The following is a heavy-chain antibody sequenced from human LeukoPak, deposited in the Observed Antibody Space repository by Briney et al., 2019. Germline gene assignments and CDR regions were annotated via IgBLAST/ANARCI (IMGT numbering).Heavy chain of an antibody. D-gene: IGHD2-21*01. CDR1: RFTFNNYA. CDR2: LSNAGTYS. V-gene: IGHV3-30*04. CDR3: AREYCGGECYSGFDY. Sequence: PGRSLTLSCAASRFTFNNYAMHWVRQAPGKGLEWVALLSNAGTYSSYADSVKGRFTISRDNSRNTLYLQMNGLRTDDTAVYSCAREYCGGECYSGFDYWGQGTLVTVSS. J-gene: IGHJ4*02.